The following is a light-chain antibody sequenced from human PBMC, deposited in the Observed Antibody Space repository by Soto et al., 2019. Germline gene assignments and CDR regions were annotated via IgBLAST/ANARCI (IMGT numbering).Light chain of an antibody. CDR3: QQYGSSSWT. Sequence: EIVCTQSPGTLSLSPGERATLSCRASQSVSSSYLAWYQQQPGQAPRLLIYGASSRATGIPDRFSGSGSGTDFTLTISRLETEDFAVYYCQQYGSSSWTFGQGTKVDIK. CDR1: QSVSSSY. CDR2: GAS. V-gene: IGKV3-20*01. J-gene: IGKJ1*01.